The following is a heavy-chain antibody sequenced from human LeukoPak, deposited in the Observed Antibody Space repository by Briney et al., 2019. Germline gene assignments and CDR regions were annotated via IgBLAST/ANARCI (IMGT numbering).Heavy chain of an antibody. J-gene: IGHJ4*02. CDR1: GFTFSSYW. Sequence: GGSLRLSCAASGFTFSSYWMSWVRQAPGKGLEWVANIKQDGSEKYYVDSVKGRFTIPRDNAKNSLYLQMNSLRAEDTAVYYCARETYGSVPEYYFDYWGQGTLVTVSS. D-gene: IGHD3-10*01. CDR2: IKQDGSEK. CDR3: ARETYGSVPEYYFDY. V-gene: IGHV3-7*01.